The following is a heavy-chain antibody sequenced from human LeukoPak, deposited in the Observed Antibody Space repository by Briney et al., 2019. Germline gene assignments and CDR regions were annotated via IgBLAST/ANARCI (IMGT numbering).Heavy chain of an antibody. CDR1: GFTFSSYS. J-gene: IGHJ3*02. D-gene: IGHD2-2*01. CDR2: ISSSSSYI. Sequence: KPGGSLRLSCAASGFTFSSYSMNWVRQAPGKGLEWVSSISSSSSYIYYADSVKGRFTISRDNAKNSLYLRMNSLRAEDTAVYYCAKDPGYCSSTSCLGDAFDIWGQGTMVTVSS. V-gene: IGHV3-21*01. CDR3: AKDPGYCSSTSCLGDAFDI.